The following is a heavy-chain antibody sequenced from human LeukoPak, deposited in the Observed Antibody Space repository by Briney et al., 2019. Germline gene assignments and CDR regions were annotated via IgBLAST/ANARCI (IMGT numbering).Heavy chain of an antibody. Sequence: PGGSLRLSCAASAFTFSSYAMHWVRQAPGKGLEWVAVISYDGSNKYYADSVKGRFTISRDNSKNTLYLQMNSLRAEDTAVYCCARGYHGSTTLPSDYWAQGTLVTVSS. CDR3: ARGYHGSTTLPSDY. CDR1: AFTFSSYA. D-gene: IGHD3-10*01. J-gene: IGHJ4*02. CDR2: ISYDGSNK. V-gene: IGHV3-30-3*01.